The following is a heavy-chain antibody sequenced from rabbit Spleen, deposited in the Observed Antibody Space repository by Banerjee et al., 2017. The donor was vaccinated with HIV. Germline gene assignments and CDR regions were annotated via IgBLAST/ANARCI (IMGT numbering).Heavy chain of an antibody. D-gene: IGHD4-2*01. Sequence: QSLEESGGDLVQPGASLTLTCTASGFSFSSRYYMCWVRQAPGKGLEWISCIYTASGNTYYASWAKGRFTITRSTSLNTVTLQMTSLTAADTATYFCARGLFYAGGTAYDDAPFSLWGQGTLVTVS. CDR2: IYTASGNT. CDR3: ARGLFYAGGTAYDDAPFSL. V-gene: IGHV1S40*01. J-gene: IGHJ4*01. CDR1: GFSFSSRYY.